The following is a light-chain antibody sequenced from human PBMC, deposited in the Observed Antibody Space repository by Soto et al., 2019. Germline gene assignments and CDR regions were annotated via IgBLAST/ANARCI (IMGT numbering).Light chain of an antibody. V-gene: IGLV1-51*01. CDR3: ETWDSSLSGGV. Sequence: QSVLTQPPSVSAAPGQRVTISCSGSSSNIGNNYVSWYQQFPGTAPKLLIYDNDKRPSGIPDRFSGSKSGTSATLGITGLQTGDEADYYCETWDSSLSGGVFGGGTQLTVL. CDR1: SSNIGNNY. CDR2: DND. J-gene: IGLJ3*02.